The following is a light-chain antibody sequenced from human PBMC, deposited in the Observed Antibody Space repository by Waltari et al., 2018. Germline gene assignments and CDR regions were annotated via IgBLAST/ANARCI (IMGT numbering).Light chain of an antibody. CDR3: QSYDSNNHVV. CDR2: EDN. J-gene: IGLJ2*01. CDR1: SGNIARNY. V-gene: IGLV6-57*02. Sequence: NFMLSQPHSVSESPGKTVTISCTGRSGNIARNYVQWYHPRPDSAPTIVIYEDNQRPPGVPDRFSGSIDSSTNSASLTVSGLRPEDEGDYYCQSYDSNNHVVFGGGTKLTVL.